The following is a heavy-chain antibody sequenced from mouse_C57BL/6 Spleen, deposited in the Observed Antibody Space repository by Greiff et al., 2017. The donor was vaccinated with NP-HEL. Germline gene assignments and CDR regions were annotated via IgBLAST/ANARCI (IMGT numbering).Heavy chain of an antibody. V-gene: IGHV1-53*01. CDR1: GYTFTSYW. Sequence: QVQLKQPGTELVKPGASVKLSCKASGYTFTSYWMHWVKQRHGQGLEWIGNINPSNGGTNYNEKFKSKATLTVDKSSSTAYMQLSSLTSEDSAVYCCARHAYVNYIDYWGQGTTLTVSS. CDR2: INPSNGGT. J-gene: IGHJ2*01. CDR3: ARHAYVNYIDY.